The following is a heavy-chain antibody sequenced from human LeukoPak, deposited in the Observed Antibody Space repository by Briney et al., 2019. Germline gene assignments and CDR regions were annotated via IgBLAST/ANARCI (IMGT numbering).Heavy chain of an antibody. CDR1: GFTFSSYE. V-gene: IGHV3-48*03. CDR2: ISSSGSTI. Sequence: PGGSLRLSCAASGFTFSSYEMNWVRQAPGKGLEWVSYISSSGSTIYYADSVKGRFTISRDNAKNSLYLQMNSLRAEDTAVYYCAREYSSSSGNVLDSWGQGALVTVSS. J-gene: IGHJ4*02. D-gene: IGHD6-6*01. CDR3: AREYSSSSGNVLDS.